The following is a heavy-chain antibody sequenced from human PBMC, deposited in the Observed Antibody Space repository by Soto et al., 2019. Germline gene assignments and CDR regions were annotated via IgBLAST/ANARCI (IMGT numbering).Heavy chain of an antibody. J-gene: IGHJ5*01. D-gene: IGHD1-1*01. V-gene: IGHV3-33*01. CDR2: IWLDGSER. CDR1: GLMFGTPA. Sequence: QVQLVESGGGVVQPGRSLSLSCEAPGLMFGTPAMPWVRQPPAKGLEWVSGIWLDGSERYYSDSVKGRFTISRDNSKNTLFLQMNSLRVEDTAVYFCARDASGTTSFLASWGQGTLVTVSS. CDR3: ARDASGTTSFLAS.